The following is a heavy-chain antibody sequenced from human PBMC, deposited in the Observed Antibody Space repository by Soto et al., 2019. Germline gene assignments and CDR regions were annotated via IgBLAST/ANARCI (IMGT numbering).Heavy chain of an antibody. CDR1: GFTFSSYA. CDR3: ARAPGEGAYYSAIDV. CDR2: ISYDGSNK. J-gene: IGHJ6*02. D-gene: IGHD1-26*01. Sequence: QVQLVESGGGVVQPGRSLRLSCAASGFTFSSYAMHWVRQAPGKGLEWGAVISYDGSNKYYADSVKGRFTISRDNSTNPLYRQLNSLIAEDTAVYSCARAPGEGAYYSAIDVWCQGTTVTVSS. V-gene: IGHV3-30-3*01.